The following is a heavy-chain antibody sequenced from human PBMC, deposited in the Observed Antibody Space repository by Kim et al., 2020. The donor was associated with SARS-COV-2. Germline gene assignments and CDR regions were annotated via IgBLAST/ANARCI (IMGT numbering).Heavy chain of an antibody. V-gene: IGHV4-59*01. Sequence: SETLSLTCTVSGGSISSYYWSWIRQPPGKGLEWIGYIYYSGSTNYNPSLKSRVTISVDTSKNQFSLKLSSVTAADTAVYYCARYSYGHWYYFDYWGQGTLATVSS. J-gene: IGHJ4*02. D-gene: IGHD5-18*01. CDR1: GGSISSYY. CDR2: IYYSGST. CDR3: ARYSYGHWYYFDY.